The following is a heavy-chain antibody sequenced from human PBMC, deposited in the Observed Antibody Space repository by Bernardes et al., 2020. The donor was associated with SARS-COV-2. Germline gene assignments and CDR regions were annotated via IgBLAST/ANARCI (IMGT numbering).Heavy chain of an antibody. D-gene: IGHD3-3*01. CDR3: ARGHVYILRHCDRNNWFDP. CDR1: GYIFTDYY. J-gene: IGHJ5*02. V-gene: IGHV1-46*01. CDR2: INPSGGGT. Sequence: ASVKVSCKASGYIFTDYYIHWVRQAPGQGLEWMGIINPSGGGTTYAQKFQGRVTMNGDTSTNTVYMELSSLSSDDTAVYFCARGHVYILRHCDRNNWFDPGGQGTLVTGSS.